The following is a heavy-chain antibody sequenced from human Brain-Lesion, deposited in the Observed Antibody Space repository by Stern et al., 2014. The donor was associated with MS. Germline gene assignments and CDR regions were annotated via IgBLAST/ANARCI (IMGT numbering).Heavy chain of an antibody. Sequence: EVQLAESGGGLVQPGGSLTISCTAAGFTFGNYWMNWVRQAPGKGLEGVANITEDGTEKNYVDSVKGRFTISRDNARNSLYLQMNSLRVEDTALYYCARVYNTIYGIVTQRGSGMDVWGQGTTVIVSS. CDR2: ITEDGTEK. CDR3: ARVYNTIYGIVTQRGSGMDV. CDR1: GFTFGNYW. D-gene: IGHD3-3*01. V-gene: IGHV3-7*01. J-gene: IGHJ6*02.